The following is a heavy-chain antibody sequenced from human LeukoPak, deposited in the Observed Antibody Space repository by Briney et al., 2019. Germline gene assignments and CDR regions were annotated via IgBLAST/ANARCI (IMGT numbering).Heavy chain of an antibody. D-gene: IGHD3-3*01. J-gene: IGHJ4*02. CDR3: ARGGGFGYDFWSGQGSYYFDY. CDR1: GFTFSDCY. V-gene: IGHV3-7*01. CDR2: IKEDGSEK. Sequence: GGSLRLSCAASGFTFSDCYMNWVRQAPGKGLEWVANIKEDGSEKYYVDSVKGRFTISRDNAKNSLYLQMNSLRAEDTALYYCARGGGFGYDFWSGQGSYYFDYWGQGTLVIVSS.